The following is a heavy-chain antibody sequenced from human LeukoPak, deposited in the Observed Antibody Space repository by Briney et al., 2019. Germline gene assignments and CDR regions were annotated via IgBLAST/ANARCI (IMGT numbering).Heavy chain of an antibody. V-gene: IGHV3-7*03. CDR1: GFTFSSYW. CDR3: ARGTRYNWNDVKKYYYMDV. J-gene: IGHJ6*03. CDR2: IKQDGSEK. Sequence: PGRSLRLSCAASGFTFSSYWMSWVRQAPGKGLEWVANIKQDGSEKYYVDSVKGRFTISRDNAKNSLYLQMNSLRAEDTAVYYCARGTRYNWNDVKKYYYMDVWGKGTTVTISS. D-gene: IGHD1-1*01.